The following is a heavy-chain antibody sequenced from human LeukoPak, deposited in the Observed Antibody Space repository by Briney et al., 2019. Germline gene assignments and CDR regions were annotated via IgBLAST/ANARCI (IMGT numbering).Heavy chain of an antibody. J-gene: IGHJ4*02. CDR1: GYTFINFY. V-gene: IGHV1-46*01. Sequence: ASVKVSCKASGYTFINFYIHWVRQAPGQGLAWMGIINPSGGSTSYAQKFQGRVTMTRETSTSTLYMELSSLRSEDTAVYYCARGAPGYSYGFWGQGTLVTVSS. CDR3: ARGAPGYSYGF. CDR2: INPSGGST. D-gene: IGHD5-18*01.